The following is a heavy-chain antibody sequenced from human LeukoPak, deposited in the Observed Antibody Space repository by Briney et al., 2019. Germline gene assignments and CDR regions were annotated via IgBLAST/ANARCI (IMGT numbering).Heavy chain of an antibody. J-gene: IGHJ4*02. CDR1: GGSFSGYY. V-gene: IGHV4-34*01. CDR3: ARDGQLYGVPTDY. Sequence: SETLSLTCAVYGGSFSGYYWSWIRQPPGKGLEWIGEINHSGSTNYNPSLKSRVTISVDTSKNQFSLKLSSVTAADTAVYYCARDGQLYGVPTDYWGQETLVTVSS. D-gene: IGHD4-17*01. CDR2: INHSGST.